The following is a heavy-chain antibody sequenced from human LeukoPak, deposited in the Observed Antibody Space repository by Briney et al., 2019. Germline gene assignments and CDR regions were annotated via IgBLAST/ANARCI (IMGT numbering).Heavy chain of an antibody. Sequence: PGGSLRLSCAASGFTFSSYGMHWVRQAPGKGLEWVAVIWYDGSNKYYADSVKGRFTISRDNSKNTLYLQMNSLGAEDTAVYYCAREFGTPDAFDIWGQGTMVTVSS. D-gene: IGHD3-16*01. J-gene: IGHJ3*02. V-gene: IGHV3-33*01. CDR3: AREFGTPDAFDI. CDR2: IWYDGSNK. CDR1: GFTFSSYG.